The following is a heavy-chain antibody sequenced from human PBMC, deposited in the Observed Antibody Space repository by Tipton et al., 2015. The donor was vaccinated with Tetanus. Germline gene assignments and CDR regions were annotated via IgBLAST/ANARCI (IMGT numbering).Heavy chain of an antibody. CDR1: GASFSDYY. CDR2: LYDNGRT. Sequence: GLVKPSETLSLTCAVYGASFSDYYWSWIRQPPGKGLEWIGYLYDNGRTKYNPSLNSRVTISVDTPKKQLSLKLTSVTAADTAVYYCARDPWLDYWGQGTLVTVSS. CDR3: ARDPWLDY. V-gene: IGHV4-59*01. J-gene: IGHJ4*02.